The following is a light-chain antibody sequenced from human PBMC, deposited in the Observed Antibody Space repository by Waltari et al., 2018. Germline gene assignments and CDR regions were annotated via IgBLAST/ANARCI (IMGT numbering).Light chain of an antibody. CDR3: QQYYSTPPT. CDR1: QSVLYSSNNKNY. V-gene: IGKV4-1*01. CDR2: WAS. Sequence: SLAVSLGERATINCKSSQSVLYSSNNKNYLAWYQQKPGQPPKLLIYWASTRESGVPDRFSGSGSGTDFTLTISSLQAEDVAVYYCQQYYSTPPTFGQGT. J-gene: IGKJ1*01.